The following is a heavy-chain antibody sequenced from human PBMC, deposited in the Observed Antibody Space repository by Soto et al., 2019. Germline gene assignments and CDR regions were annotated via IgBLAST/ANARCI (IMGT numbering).Heavy chain of an antibody. CDR1: GGTFSNYV. CDR2: IIPISGAA. D-gene: IGHD1-7*01. Sequence: QVKLVQSGAEVKKPGSSVKVSCKASGGTFSNYVVNWVRQAPGQGLEWMGRIIPISGAANYAQKFQGRVTITADKSMSTSYMELSSLRSEDTAVYYCARDMTRTVVPYFDFWGQGTLVTVSS. J-gene: IGHJ4*02. V-gene: IGHV1-69*06. CDR3: ARDMTRTVVPYFDF.